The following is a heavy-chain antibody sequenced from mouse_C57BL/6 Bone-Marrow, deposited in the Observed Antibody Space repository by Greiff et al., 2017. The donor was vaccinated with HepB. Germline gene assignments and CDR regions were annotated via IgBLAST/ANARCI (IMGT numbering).Heavy chain of an antibody. J-gene: IGHJ1*03. V-gene: IGHV1-64*01. Sequence: QVQLQQPGAELVKPGASVKLSCKASGYTFTSYWMHWVKQRPGQGLEWIGMIHPNSGSTNYNEKFKSKATLTVDKSSSTANMQLSSLTSEDSAVYYCARSPYYYGSSWYFDVGGTGTTVTVSS. D-gene: IGHD1-1*01. CDR1: GYTFTSYW. CDR3: ARSPYYYGSSWYFDV. CDR2: IHPNSGST.